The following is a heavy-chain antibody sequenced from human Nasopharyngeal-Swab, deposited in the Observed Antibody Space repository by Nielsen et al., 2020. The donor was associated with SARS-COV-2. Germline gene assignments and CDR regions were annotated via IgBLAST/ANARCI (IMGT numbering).Heavy chain of an antibody. CDR2: INHSGST. CDR3: ARVKYYFDY. J-gene: IGHJ4*02. Sequence: SETLSLTCAVYGGSFSGYYWSWIRQPPGKGLEWIGEINHSGSTNYNPSLKSRVTISVDTSKNQFSLKLSSATAADTAVYYCARVKYYFDYWGQGTLVTVSS. CDR1: GGSFSGYY. V-gene: IGHV4-34*01.